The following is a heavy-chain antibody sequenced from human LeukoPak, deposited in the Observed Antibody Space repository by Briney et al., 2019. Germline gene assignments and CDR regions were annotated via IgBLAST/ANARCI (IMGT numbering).Heavy chain of an antibody. CDR2: ISYDGSNK. J-gene: IGHJ1*01. V-gene: IGHV3-30*03. Sequence: PGRSLRLSCAASGFTFSSYGMHWVRQAPGKGLEWVAVISYDGSNKYYADSVKDRFTISRDNSKNTLYLQMNSLRVEDTAIYYCAIGIQLPNWGQGTLVTVSS. CDR3: AIGIQLPN. CDR1: GFTFSSYG. D-gene: IGHD5-24*01.